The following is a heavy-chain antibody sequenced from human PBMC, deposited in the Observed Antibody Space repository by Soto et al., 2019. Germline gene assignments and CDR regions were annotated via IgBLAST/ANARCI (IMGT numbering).Heavy chain of an antibody. D-gene: IGHD3-3*01. J-gene: IGHJ6*02. Sequence: QAQLVESGGGVVQPGRSLRLSCEASGYSFSNYGMHWVRQAPGKGLEWVAAISYDGITKYYSDSLKGRFTISKDNSKNTLYREMNSLRPEDTAVYYCAKDMTRFLAWPHYFRGLDVWGQGTTVTVSS. CDR1: GYSFSNYG. V-gene: IGHV3-30*18. CDR3: AKDMTRFLAWPHYFRGLDV. CDR2: ISYDGITK.